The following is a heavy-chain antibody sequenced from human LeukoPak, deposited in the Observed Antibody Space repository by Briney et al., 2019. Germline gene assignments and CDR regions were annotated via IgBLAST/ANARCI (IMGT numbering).Heavy chain of an antibody. J-gene: IGHJ4*02. CDR2: IFYSGTT. CDR1: GGSIRNSDYF. CDR3: ARHVDGFSFALPRYYLDL. V-gene: IGHV4-39*01. Sequence: SETLSLPCTLSGGSIRNSDYFWAWLRQPPGKGREGIENIFYSGTTAHYNPSLKSRVTMSADTSKNQFSLKLTSVTAADTAVYYCARHVDGFSFALPRYYLDLWGQGTLVPVSS. D-gene: IGHD2-21*01.